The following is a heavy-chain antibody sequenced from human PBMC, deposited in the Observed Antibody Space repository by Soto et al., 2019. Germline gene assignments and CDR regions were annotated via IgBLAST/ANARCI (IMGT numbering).Heavy chain of an antibody. Sequence: QVLLQESGPGLVKPSQTLSLTCAISGDSVSSNSAAWNWIRLSPSRGLEWLARTYYRSRWYNDYAGCVRSRITVKPDTSKNQFSLQLTSVTPEDTAVYYCAGTTSHQWYYMDVWGKGTTVTVSS. CDR3: AGTTSHQWYYMDV. CDR1: GDSVSSNSAA. V-gene: IGHV6-1*01. D-gene: IGHD1-7*01. J-gene: IGHJ6*03. CDR2: TYYRSRWYN.